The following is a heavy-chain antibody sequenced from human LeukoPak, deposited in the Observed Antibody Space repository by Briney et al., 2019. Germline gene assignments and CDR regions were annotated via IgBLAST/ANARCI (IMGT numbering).Heavy chain of an antibody. J-gene: IGHJ4*02. CDR1: GFTISTYW. Sequence: GGSLGLSCTASGFTISTYWMSWVRQAPGKGLEWVANINQDGSKKYYVDSVKGRFTISRDNVKNSVYLQMNSLRAEDTAVYSCARAVAAADSYWGRGTLVTVSS. D-gene: IGHD6-13*01. CDR3: ARAVAAADSY. V-gene: IGHV3-7*04. CDR2: INQDGSKK.